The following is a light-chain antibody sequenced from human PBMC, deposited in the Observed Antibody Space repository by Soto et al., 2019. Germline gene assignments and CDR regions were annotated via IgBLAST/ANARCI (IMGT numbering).Light chain of an antibody. J-gene: IGKJ1*01. V-gene: IGKV3-15*01. CDR1: QSVRSN. Sequence: EIVMTQSPATLSVSPGERATLSCSASQSVRSNLAWYQQKPGQAPRLLIYGASTRATGIPARFSGSGSGTEFTLTISSLQSEDFAVYYCQQYSNWPPGTFGQGTKVDI. CDR3: QQYSNWPPGT. CDR2: GAS.